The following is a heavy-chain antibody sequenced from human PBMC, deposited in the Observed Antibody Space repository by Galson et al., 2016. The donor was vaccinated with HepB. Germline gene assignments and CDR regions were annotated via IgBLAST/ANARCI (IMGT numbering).Heavy chain of an antibody. D-gene: IGHD6-13*01. CDR3: ARNPEYSSSWYIFGY. CDR2: IYYSGST. CDR1: GDSVSSGTYY. V-gene: IGHV4-61*01. J-gene: IGHJ4*02. Sequence: SETLSLTCIVSGDSVSSGTYYWSWIRQPPGKGLEWIGYIYYSGSTNYNPSLKSRVTISKDTSKNQFSLKFDSLTPADTAVYYCARNPEYSSSWYIFGYWGQGSLVIVSS.